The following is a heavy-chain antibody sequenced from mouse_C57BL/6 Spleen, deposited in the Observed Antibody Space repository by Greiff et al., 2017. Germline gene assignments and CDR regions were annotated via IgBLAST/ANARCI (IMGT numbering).Heavy chain of an antibody. CDR2: INPYNGDT. Sequence: VHVKQSGPELVKPGDSVKISCKASGYSFTGYFMNWVMQSHGKSLEWIGRINPYNGDTFYNQKFKGKATLTVDKSSSTAHMELRSLTSEDSAVYYCARDYDARGYAMDYWGQGTSVTVSS. CDR1: GYSFTGYF. V-gene: IGHV1-20*01. J-gene: IGHJ4*01. CDR3: ARDYDARGYAMDY. D-gene: IGHD2-4*01.